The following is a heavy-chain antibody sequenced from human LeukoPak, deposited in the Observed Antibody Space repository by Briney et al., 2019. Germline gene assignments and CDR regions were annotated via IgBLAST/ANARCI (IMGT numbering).Heavy chain of an antibody. CDR1: GFNFNNYP. J-gene: IGHJ3*01. CDR2: ISYDGIDS. CDR3: ARDRYTKNYFGALDL. D-gene: IGHD3-16*02. Sequence: PGRSLRLSCAASGFNFNNYPMHWVRQVPGRGPQWLALISYDGIDSYIADSVKGRFSISRDNSKNTLFLQMNSLRPEDTAVYYCARDRYTKNYFGALDLWGQGSTVTVSS. V-gene: IGHV3-30*04.